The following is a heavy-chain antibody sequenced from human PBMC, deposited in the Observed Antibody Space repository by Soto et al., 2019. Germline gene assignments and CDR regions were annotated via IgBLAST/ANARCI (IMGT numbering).Heavy chain of an antibody. Sequence: QLQLQESGPGLVRPSETLSLTCTVSGGSISSTTYYWGWIRQPPGKGLEWIGSIYYSGSTYYNPSLKSRGAISVDTSKNQFSLKLSSVTAADTALYYCARRYEILTDYFDYWGQVTLVTVSS. CDR2: IYYSGST. J-gene: IGHJ4*02. D-gene: IGHD3-9*01. CDR3: ARRYEILTDYFDY. CDR1: GGSISSTTYY. V-gene: IGHV4-39*01.